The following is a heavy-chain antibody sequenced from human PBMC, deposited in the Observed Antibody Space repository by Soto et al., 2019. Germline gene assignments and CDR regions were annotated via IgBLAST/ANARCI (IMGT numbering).Heavy chain of an antibody. J-gene: IGHJ4*02. CDR1: GFTFHDHY. CDR3: ARLRLTGYFDY. V-gene: IGHV3-11*03. Sequence: PGGSLRLSCVASGFTFHDHYMTWIRQAPGKGLEWLSYISTSSSYTNYADSVKGRFTISRDNAMNSLYLQMNSLRAEDTAVYYCARLRLTGYFDYWGQGT. CDR2: ISTSSSYT.